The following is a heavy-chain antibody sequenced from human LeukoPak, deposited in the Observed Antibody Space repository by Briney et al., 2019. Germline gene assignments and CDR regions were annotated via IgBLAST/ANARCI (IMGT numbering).Heavy chain of an antibody. J-gene: IGHJ4*02. Sequence: GGSLRLSSAASGFTFSSYAMHWVRQAPGKGLEWVAVISYDGSNKYYADSVKGRFTISRDNSKNTLYLQMNSLRAEDTAVYYCARDPGIAAAGTRDYFDYWGQGTLVTVSS. CDR3: ARDPGIAAAGTRDYFDY. CDR1: GFTFSSYA. V-gene: IGHV3-30-3*01. D-gene: IGHD6-13*01. CDR2: ISYDGSNK.